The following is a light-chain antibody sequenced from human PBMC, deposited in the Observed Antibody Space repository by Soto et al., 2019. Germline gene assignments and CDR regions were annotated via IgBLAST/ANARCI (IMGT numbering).Light chain of an antibody. CDR2: GAS. J-gene: IGKJ4*01. CDR1: HYISGN. Sequence: IAMTQSPATLSVSPGERATLSCRASHYISGNLAWYQHRPGQAPRLLIYGASTRATGIPARFSGRGFGTEFTLAISGLQSEDFAVYYCQQYNNWPPLTFGGGTKVEIK. CDR3: QQYNNWPPLT. V-gene: IGKV3-15*01.